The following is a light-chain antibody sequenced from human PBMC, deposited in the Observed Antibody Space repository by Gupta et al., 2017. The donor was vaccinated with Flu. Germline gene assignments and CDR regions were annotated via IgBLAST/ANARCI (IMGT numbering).Light chain of an antibody. J-gene: IGKJ1*01. V-gene: IGKV3-20*01. CDR2: GAS. CDR3: QQYGSSPPT. CDR1: QSVSSSY. Sequence: EIALTQSPGTLSLSPGERATLSCRASQSVSSSYLAWYQQKPGQAPRLLIYGASSMATGIPDRFSGSGSGTDFTLTISRLEPEDFAVYYCQQYGSSPPTFGQGTKVEIK.